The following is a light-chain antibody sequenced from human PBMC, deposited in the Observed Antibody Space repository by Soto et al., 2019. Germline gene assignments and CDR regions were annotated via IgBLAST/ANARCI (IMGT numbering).Light chain of an antibody. Sequence: QSVLTQPPSASGTPGQRVTISCSGSSSNIGSNTVNWYQQRPGTAPKLLIYNNNQRPSGVPDRFSGSKSGTSASLAISGLQSEDEEDYYCAAWDDSLNGLVFGTGTKVTVL. CDR1: SSNIGSNT. V-gene: IGLV1-44*01. J-gene: IGLJ1*01. CDR3: AAWDDSLNGLV. CDR2: NNN.